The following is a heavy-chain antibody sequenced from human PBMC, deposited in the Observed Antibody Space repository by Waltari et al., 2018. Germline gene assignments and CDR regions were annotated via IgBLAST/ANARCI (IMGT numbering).Heavy chain of an antibody. V-gene: IGHV1-46*01. CDR1: GYTFTSYG. J-gene: IGHJ6*02. CDR3: ARAIRRMDV. CDR2: MNPSGGST. Sequence: QVQLVQSGAEVKKPGSSVKVSCKASGYTFTSYGISWVRQAPGQGLEWMGIMNPSGGSTSYAQKFQGRVTMTRDTSTSTVYMELSSLRSEDTAVYYCARAIRRMDVWGQGTTVTVSS.